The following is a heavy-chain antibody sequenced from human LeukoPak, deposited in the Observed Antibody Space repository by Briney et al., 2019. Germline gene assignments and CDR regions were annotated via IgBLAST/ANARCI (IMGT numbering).Heavy chain of an antibody. V-gene: IGHV4-39*01. CDR2: IYYSGST. J-gene: IGHJ4*02. CDR1: GGSISSSSYY. D-gene: IGHD3-16*02. CDR3: ARLSDYVWGSYRYDY. Sequence: PSETLSLTCTVSGGSISSSSYYWGWIRQPPGKGLEWIGSIYYSGSTYYNPSLKSRVTISVDTSKNQFSLKLSSVTAADTAVYYCARLSDYVWGSYRYDYWGQGTLVTVSS.